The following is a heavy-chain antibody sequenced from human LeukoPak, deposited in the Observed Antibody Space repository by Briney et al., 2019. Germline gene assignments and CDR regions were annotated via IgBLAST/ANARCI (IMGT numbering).Heavy chain of an antibody. V-gene: IGHV4-39*01. CDR3: ARLPLCSGGSCYSGGFDY. CDR2: IYHSGST. J-gene: IGHJ4*02. CDR1: GGSIRRSSYH. D-gene: IGHD2-15*01. Sequence: SETLSLTCTVSGGSIRRSSYHWGWIRQPPGKVLEWIGSIYHSGSTYYNPSLKSRVTISVDTSNNQFSLKLSSVTAADTAVYYCARLPLCSGGSCYSGGFDYWGQGTLVTVSS.